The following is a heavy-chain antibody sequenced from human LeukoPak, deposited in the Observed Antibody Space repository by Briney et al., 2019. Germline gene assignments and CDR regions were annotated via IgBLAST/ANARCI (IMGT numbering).Heavy chain of an antibody. Sequence: GGSLRLSCTVSGFTVSSNSWSWVRQAPGKGLEWVSFIYSGGNTHYSDSVKGRFTISRDNSKNTLYLQMNSLRAEDTAVYYCARGEIQLWLRYFDYWGQGTLVTVSS. CDR3: ARGEIQLWLRYFDY. CDR2: IYSGGNT. CDR1: GFTVSSNS. D-gene: IGHD5-18*01. J-gene: IGHJ4*02. V-gene: IGHV3-53*01.